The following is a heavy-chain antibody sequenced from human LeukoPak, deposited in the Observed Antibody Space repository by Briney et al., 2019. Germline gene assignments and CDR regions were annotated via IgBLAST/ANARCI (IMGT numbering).Heavy chain of an antibody. J-gene: IGHJ4*02. CDR1: GGSIGSGGYY. Sequence: PSETLSLTCTVSGGSIGSGGYYWSWIRQPPGKGLEWIGYIYHSGSTYYNPSLKSRVTISVDRSKNQFSLKLSSVTAADTAVYYCARERVSSIAARPFRYYFDYWGQGTLVTVSS. D-gene: IGHD6-6*01. CDR3: ARERVSSIAARPFRYYFDY. V-gene: IGHV4-30-2*01. CDR2: IYHSGST.